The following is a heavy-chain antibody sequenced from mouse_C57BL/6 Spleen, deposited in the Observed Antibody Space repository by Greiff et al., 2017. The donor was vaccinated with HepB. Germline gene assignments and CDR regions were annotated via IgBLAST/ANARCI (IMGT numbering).Heavy chain of an antibody. CDR3: TRNYGSLDY. CDR2: ISSGGDYI. Sequence: EVKLMESGEGLVKPGGSLKLSCAASGFTFSSYAMSLVRQTPEKRLEWVAYISSGGDYIYYADTVKGRFTISRDNARNTLYLQMSSLKSEDTAMYYCTRNYGSLDYWGQGTTLTVSS. D-gene: IGHD1-1*01. CDR1: GFTFSSYA. V-gene: IGHV5-9-1*02. J-gene: IGHJ2*01.